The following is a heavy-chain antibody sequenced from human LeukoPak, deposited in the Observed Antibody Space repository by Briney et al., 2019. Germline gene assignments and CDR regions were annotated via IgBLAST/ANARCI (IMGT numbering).Heavy chain of an antibody. D-gene: IGHD6-13*01. CDR3: ARDYSSSWYGTDYYYYGMDV. Sequence: ASVKVSCKASGYTFTNYGISWVRQAPGQGLEWMGWISAYNGNTNYAQKLQGRVTMTTDTSTSTAYMELRSLRSDDTAVYYCARDYSSSWYGTDYYYYGMDVWGQGTTVTVSS. V-gene: IGHV1-18*01. CDR2: ISAYNGNT. CDR1: GYTFTNYG. J-gene: IGHJ6*02.